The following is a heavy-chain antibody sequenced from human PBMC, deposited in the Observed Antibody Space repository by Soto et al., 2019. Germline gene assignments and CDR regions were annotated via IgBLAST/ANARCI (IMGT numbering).Heavy chain of an antibody. Sequence: ASVKVSCKXSGYPFTDYFIHWVRQAPGQGLEWMGIISLYHHSTSYAQKFQGRLTVTADTSTTTVYMDLSSLTSEDSAVYWCARELYSCGGDCPYYMDYWGQGTLVTVSS. CDR2: ISLYHHST. D-gene: IGHD2-21*02. CDR3: ARELYSCGGDCPYYMDY. CDR1: GYPFTDYF. V-gene: IGHV1-46*01. J-gene: IGHJ4*02.